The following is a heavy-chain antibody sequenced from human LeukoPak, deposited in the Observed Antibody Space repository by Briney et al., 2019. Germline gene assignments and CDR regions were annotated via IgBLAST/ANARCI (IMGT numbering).Heavy chain of an antibody. J-gene: IGHJ4*02. CDR2: IKQDGSEK. CDR1: GFTFSSYW. V-gene: IGHV3-7*01. Sequence: GGSLRLSCAASGFTFSSYWMSWVRQAPGKGLEWVANIKQDGSEKYYVDSVKGRFTISRDNAKNSLYLQMNSLRAEDTAVYYCARDCSSTTCPFDSWGQGTLVTVSS. D-gene: IGHD2-2*01. CDR3: ARDCSSTTCPFDS.